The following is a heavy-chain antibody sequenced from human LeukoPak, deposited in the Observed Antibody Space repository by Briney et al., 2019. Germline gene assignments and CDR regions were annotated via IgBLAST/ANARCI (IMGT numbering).Heavy chain of an antibody. CDR1: GYSISSGYY. J-gene: IGHJ4*02. Sequence: SETLSLTCAVSGYSISSGYYWGWIRQPPGKGLEWIGSIYHSGSTYYNPSLKSRVTISVDTSKNQFSLKLSSGTAADTAVYYCARELSRGYSSSWPDYWGQGTLVTVSS. CDR3: ARELSRGYSSSWPDY. V-gene: IGHV4-38-2*02. D-gene: IGHD6-13*01. CDR2: IYHSGST.